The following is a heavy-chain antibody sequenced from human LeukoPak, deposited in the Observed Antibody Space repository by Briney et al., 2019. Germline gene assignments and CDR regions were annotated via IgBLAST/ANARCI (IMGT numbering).Heavy chain of an antibody. CDR3: ARSSRGLDV. J-gene: IGHJ6*02. CDR1: GFTFSTYW. D-gene: IGHD6-6*01. V-gene: IGHV3-7*01. CDR2: IKQDGSEK. Sequence: PGGSLRLSCAASGFTFSTYWMTWVRQAPGTGLEWVAKIKQDGSEKYYVDSVKGRFTISRDNAKDSLYLQMNSLRTEDTAVYYCARSSRGLDVWGQGTTVSVSS.